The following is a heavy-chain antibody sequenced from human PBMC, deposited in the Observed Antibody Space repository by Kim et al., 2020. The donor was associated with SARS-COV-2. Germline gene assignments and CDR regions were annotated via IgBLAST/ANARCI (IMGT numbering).Heavy chain of an antibody. D-gene: IGHD2-15*01. J-gene: IGHJ6*02. V-gene: IGHV3-21*01. Sequence: ADSVRGRFTSSRDTAKKSLSLQMNSMRAEDTAVYYCARAPGYCSGGSCNVWGQGTTVTVSS. CDR3: ARAPGYCSGGSCNV.